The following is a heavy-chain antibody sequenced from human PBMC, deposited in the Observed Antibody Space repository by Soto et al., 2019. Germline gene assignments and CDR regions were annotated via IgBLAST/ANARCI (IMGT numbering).Heavy chain of an antibody. J-gene: IGHJ6*02. V-gene: IGHV1-18*01. D-gene: IGHD3-16*01. CDR3: ARMGDVPYYYYGMDV. CDR1: GGSSNRSG. Sequence: GGSSNRSGISWARQAPGQGLEWMGWINGYNGNTNYTQKMQGRITMTTDTPTSTAYMELRSLRSDDTAVYYCARMGDVPYYYYGMDVWGQGTTVIVSS. CDR2: INGYNGNT.